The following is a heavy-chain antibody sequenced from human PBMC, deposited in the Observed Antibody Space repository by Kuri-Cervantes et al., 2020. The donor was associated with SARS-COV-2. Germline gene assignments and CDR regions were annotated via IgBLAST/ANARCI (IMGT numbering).Heavy chain of an antibody. V-gene: IGHV4-38-2*02. D-gene: IGHD1-1*01. CDR1: GYSISSGYY. CDR3: ARHVELIRQFDY. CDR2: IYYSGST. Sequence: SETLSLTFTVSGYSISSGYYWGWIRQPPGKGLEWIGSIYYSGSTHYNPPLKRRVTIFVDTSNNHFSLRLNSVSAADTAVYYCARHVELIRQFDYWGQGTLVTVSS. J-gene: IGHJ4*02.